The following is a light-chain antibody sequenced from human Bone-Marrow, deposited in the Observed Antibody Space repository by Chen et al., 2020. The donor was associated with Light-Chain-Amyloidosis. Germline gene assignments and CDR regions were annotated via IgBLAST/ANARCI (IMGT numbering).Light chain of an antibody. CDR3: QQRSNWPLSIT. J-gene: IGKJ5*01. V-gene: IGKV3-11*01. Sequence: EVVLTQSPATLSLSPGERATLSCRASHGIGTFLAWYQQKPGQAPRLLIYDASNRATGIPPRFSGSGSGTDFTLTIISLEPEDFAVYYCQQRSNWPLSITFGQGTRLEIQ. CDR2: DAS. CDR1: HGIGTF.